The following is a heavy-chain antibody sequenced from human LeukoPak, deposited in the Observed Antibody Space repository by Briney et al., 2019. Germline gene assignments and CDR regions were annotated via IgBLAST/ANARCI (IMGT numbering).Heavy chain of an antibody. CDR1: GFTFSSYA. Sequence: GGSLRLSCAASGFTFSSYAMSWVRQAPGKGLEWVSAISGSGGSTYYADSVKGRFTISRDDSKNTLYLQMNSLRAEDTAVYYCAKDLRYYSSGYYPFDYWGQGTLVTVSS. CDR2: ISGSGGST. CDR3: AKDLRYYSSGYYPFDY. J-gene: IGHJ4*02. V-gene: IGHV3-23*01. D-gene: IGHD3-22*01.